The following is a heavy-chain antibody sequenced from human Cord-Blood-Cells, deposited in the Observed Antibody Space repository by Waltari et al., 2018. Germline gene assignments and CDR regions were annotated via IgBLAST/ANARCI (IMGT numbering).Heavy chain of an antibody. Sequence: QVQLVESGGGVVQPGRSLRLSCAASGFTFSSYAMHWVRQAPGKGLEWVAVRSYEGSNKYYADSVKGRFTISRDNSKNTLYLQMNSLRAEDTAVYYCARDNPARTTIDYWGQGTLVTVSS. V-gene: IGHV3-30-3*01. CDR2: RSYEGSNK. D-gene: IGHD4-4*01. J-gene: IGHJ4*02. CDR1: GFTFSSYA. CDR3: ARDNPARTTIDY.